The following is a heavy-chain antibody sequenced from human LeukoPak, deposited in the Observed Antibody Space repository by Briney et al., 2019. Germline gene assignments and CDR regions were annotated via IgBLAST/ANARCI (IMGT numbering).Heavy chain of an antibody. J-gene: IGHJ4*02. V-gene: IGHV4-34*01. D-gene: IGHD4-17*01. Sequence: SETLSLTCAVYGGSFSGYHWSWIRQPPGKGLEWIGEINHSGSTNYNPSLKSRVTISVDTSKNQFSLKLSSVTAADTAVYYCARATVTTYRRRSKYYFDYWGQGTLVTVSS. CDR2: INHSGST. CDR3: ARATVTTYRRRSKYYFDY. CDR1: GGSFSGYH.